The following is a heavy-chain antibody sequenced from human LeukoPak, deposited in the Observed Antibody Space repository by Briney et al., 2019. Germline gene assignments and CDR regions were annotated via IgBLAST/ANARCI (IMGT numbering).Heavy chain of an antibody. V-gene: IGHV1-69*06. CDR1: GGTFSSYA. CDR3: ARAMDLYYYYYMDV. CDR2: IIPIFGTA. D-gene: IGHD3-10*01. J-gene: IGHJ6*03. Sequence: ASVKVSCKASGGTFSSYAISWVRQAPGQGLEWMGGIIPIFGTANYAQKFQGRVTITADKSTSTAYLELSGLRSEDTAVYYCARAMDLYYYYYMDVWGKGTTVTISS.